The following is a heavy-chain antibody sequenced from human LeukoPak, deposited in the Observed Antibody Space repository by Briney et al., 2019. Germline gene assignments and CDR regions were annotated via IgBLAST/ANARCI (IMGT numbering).Heavy chain of an antibody. CDR3: AKSFPPEISDYWPFYFDY. CDR1: GFTFSDYA. D-gene: IGHD3-22*01. CDR2: VRRGGTTI. Sequence: PGGSLRLSCAASGFTFSDYAMTWVRQAPGEGLEWVAAVRRGGTTISYADSVKGRFTISRDNSKNTLYLQMNSLRVDDTAVYYCAKSFPPEISDYWPFYFDYWGQGTLVTVSS. J-gene: IGHJ4*02. V-gene: IGHV3-23*01.